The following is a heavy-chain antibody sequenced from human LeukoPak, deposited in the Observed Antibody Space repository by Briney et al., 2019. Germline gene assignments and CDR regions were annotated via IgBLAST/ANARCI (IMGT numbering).Heavy chain of an antibody. CDR1: GYSFTSYW. CDR3: ARTVGASSGPFDY. Sequence: GESLKISCKGSGYSFTSYWIGWVRQMPGKGLEWMGIIYPGDSDTRYSPSFKGQVTIAADKSISTAYLQWSSLKASDTDMYYCARTVGASSGPFDYWGQGTLVTVSS. V-gene: IGHV5-51*01. CDR2: IYPGDSDT. J-gene: IGHJ4*02. D-gene: IGHD1-26*01.